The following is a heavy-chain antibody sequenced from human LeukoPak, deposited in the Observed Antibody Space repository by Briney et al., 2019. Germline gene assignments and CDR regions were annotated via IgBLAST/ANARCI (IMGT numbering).Heavy chain of an antibody. CDR2: ISGGGGST. J-gene: IGHJ4*02. D-gene: IGHD1-26*01. CDR1: GFTFTSYS. V-gene: IGHV3-23*01. Sequence: PGGSLRRSCAASGFTFTSYSMNRVRQAPGKGLEWVSTISGGGGSTYYADSVKGRFTISRDNSKNTLYLQVNSLRAEDTAVYYCAKGGKWDVTPFDYWGQGTLVTVSS. CDR3: AKGGKWDVTPFDY.